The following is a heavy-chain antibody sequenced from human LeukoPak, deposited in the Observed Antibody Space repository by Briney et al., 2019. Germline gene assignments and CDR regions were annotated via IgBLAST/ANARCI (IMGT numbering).Heavy chain of an antibody. CDR1: GFTFSSYS. CDR3: ARAETLWWGIDY. D-gene: IGHD2-21*01. V-gene: IGHV3-21*01. J-gene: IGHJ4*02. Sequence: PGVSLRLSYAASGFTFSSYSMNWVRQAPGKGLEWVSSISRSSSYIYYADSVKGRFTISRDNAKNSLYLQMNSLRAEDTAVYYCARAETLWWGIDYWGQGTLVTVSS. CDR2: ISRSSSYI.